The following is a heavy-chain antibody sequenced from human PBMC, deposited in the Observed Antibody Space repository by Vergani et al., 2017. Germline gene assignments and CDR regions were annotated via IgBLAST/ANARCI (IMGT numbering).Heavy chain of an antibody. V-gene: IGHV1-69*18. CDR1: GGTFSSYA. J-gene: IGHJ4*02. CDR2: IIPIFGTA. CDR3: AGDQSPIAAAGTTGDFDY. D-gene: IGHD6-13*01. Sequence: QVQLVQSGAEVKKPGSSVKVSCKASGGTFSSYAISWVRQAPGQGLEWMGRIIPIFGTANYAQKFQGRVTITADESTSTAYMELSSLRSEDTAVYYCAGDQSPIAAAGTTGDFDYWGQGTLVTVSS.